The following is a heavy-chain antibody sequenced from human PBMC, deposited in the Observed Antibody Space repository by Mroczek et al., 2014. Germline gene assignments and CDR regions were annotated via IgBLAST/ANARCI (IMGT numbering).Heavy chain of an antibody. J-gene: IGHJ6*02. CDR3: ARDGSGSPYADYYYYGMDV. V-gene: IGHV4-4*07. Sequence: QVQLVESGPGLVKPSETLSLTCTVSGGSISSYYWSWIRQPAGKGLEWIGRIYTSGSTNYNPSLKSRVTMSVDTSKNQFSLKLSSVTAADTAVYYCARDGSGSPYADYYYYGMDVWGQGTTVTVSS. CDR2: IYTSGST. CDR1: GGSISSYY. D-gene: IGHD3-10*01.